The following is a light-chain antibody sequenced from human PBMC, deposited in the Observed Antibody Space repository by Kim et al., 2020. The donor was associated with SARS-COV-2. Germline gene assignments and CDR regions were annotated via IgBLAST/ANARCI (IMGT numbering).Light chain of an antibody. Sequence: GQSVTISCTGTSSDVGSYNRVSWYQQPPGTAPKLMIYEVSNRPSGVPDRFSGSKSANTASLTISGLQAEDEADYYCSSYTSINTLVFGGGTQLTVL. CDR2: EVS. J-gene: IGLJ3*02. CDR3: SSYTSINTLV. CDR1: SSDVGSYNR. V-gene: IGLV2-18*02.